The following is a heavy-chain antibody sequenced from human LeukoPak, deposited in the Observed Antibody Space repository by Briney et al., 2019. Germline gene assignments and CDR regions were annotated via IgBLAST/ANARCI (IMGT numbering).Heavy chain of an antibody. CDR1: GGSISSSSYY. Sequence: SETLSLTCTVSGGSISSSSYYWGWIRQPPGKGLEWIGSIYYSGSTYYNPSLKSRVSISVDTSKNQFSLKLSSVTAADTAVYYCARQPDYGDLYWYFDLWGRGTLVTVSS. V-gene: IGHV4-39*01. D-gene: IGHD4-17*01. J-gene: IGHJ2*01. CDR2: IYYSGST. CDR3: ARQPDYGDLYWYFDL.